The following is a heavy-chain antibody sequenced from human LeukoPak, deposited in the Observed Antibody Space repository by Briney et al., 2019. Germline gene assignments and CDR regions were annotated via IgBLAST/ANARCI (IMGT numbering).Heavy chain of an antibody. V-gene: IGHV4-34*01. CDR2: INHSGST. J-gene: IGHJ6*03. D-gene: IGHD2-2*02. Sequence: SETLSLTCAVYGGSFSGYYWSWIRQPPGKGLEWIGEINHSGSTNYNPSLKSRVTISVDTSKNQFSLKLSSVTAADTAVYYCARLLRPAAIPYHYYYYMDVWGKGTTVTVSS. CDR1: GGSFSGYY. CDR3: ARLLRPAAIPYHYYYYMDV.